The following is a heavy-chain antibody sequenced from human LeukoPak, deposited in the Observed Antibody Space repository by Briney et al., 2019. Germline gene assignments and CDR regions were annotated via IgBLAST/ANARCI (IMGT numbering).Heavy chain of an antibody. D-gene: IGHD5-18*01. J-gene: IGHJ5*02. Sequence: SVKVSCKASGGTFSSYAISWVRQAPGQGLEWMGGIIPIFGTANYAQKFQGRVAITADKSTSTAYMELSSLRSEDTAVYYCARLATLGYSYGPSFLRPQRDWFDPWGQGTLVTVSS. CDR1: GGTFSSYA. CDR3: ARLATLGYSYGPSFLRPQRDWFDP. V-gene: IGHV1-69*06. CDR2: IIPIFGTA.